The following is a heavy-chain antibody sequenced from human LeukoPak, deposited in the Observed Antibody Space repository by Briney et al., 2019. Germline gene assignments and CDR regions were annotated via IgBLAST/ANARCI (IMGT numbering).Heavy chain of an antibody. CDR3: AREEYKYGLGAMDV. J-gene: IGHJ6*02. CDR2: ISIDGNTQ. CDR1: GHRYSAYA. D-gene: IGHD5-18*01. V-gene: IGHV3-30-3*01. Sequence: PGGSLRLSCTASGHRYSAYAKQWVRQAPGKGLGWVAVISIDGNTQYYADSVRGRFSIPRDNSKNTLYLEMSSLRGEDTGIFYCAREEYKYGLGAMDVWGQGTTVTVSS.